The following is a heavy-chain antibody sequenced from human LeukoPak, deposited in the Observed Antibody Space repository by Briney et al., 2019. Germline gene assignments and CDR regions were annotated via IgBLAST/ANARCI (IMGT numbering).Heavy chain of an antibody. CDR2: IYSGGST. CDR1: GFTVSSNY. V-gene: IGHV3-53*01. D-gene: IGHD6-13*01. J-gene: IGHJ6*02. CDR3: ARDRHSSSWYGAGDYYYGMDV. Sequence: GGSLRLSCAASGFTVSSNYMSWVRQAPGKGLEWVSVIYSGGSTYYADSVKGRFTISRDNSKNTLYLQMNSLRAEDTAVYYCARDRHSSSWYGAGDYYYGMDVWGQGTTVTVSS.